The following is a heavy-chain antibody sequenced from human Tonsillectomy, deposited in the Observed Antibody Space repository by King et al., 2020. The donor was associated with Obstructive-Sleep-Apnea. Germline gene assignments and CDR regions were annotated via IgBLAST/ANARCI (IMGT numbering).Heavy chain of an antibody. Sequence: VQLVESGGGLVKPGVSLRLSCAASGFTFSNYSMNWVRQAPGKGLEWVSSISSSISYIYYADSVKGRFTISGDDAKNSLYLQMNSLRAEDTAVYYWARDSVRGGRIAGAYFDYWGQGTLVTVSS. CDR1: GFTFSNYS. D-gene: IGHD6-19*01. CDR3: ARDSVRGGRIAGAYFDY. V-gene: IGHV3-21*01. J-gene: IGHJ4*02. CDR2: ISSSISYI.